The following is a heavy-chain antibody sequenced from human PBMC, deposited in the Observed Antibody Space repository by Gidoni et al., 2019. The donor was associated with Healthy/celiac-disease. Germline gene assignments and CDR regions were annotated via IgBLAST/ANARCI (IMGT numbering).Heavy chain of an antibody. CDR3: ASSLIDYYDSSGYSLGSWYFDL. V-gene: IGHV5-51*01. Sequence: EVQLVQSGAEVKKPGESLKISCKGSGYSFTSYWIGWVRQMPGKGLEWMGIIYPGDSDTRYSPSFQGQVTISADKSISTAYLQWSSLKASDTAMYYCASSLIDYYDSSGYSLGSWYFDLWGRGTLVTVSS. CDR2: IYPGDSDT. J-gene: IGHJ2*01. CDR1: GYSFTSYW. D-gene: IGHD3-22*01.